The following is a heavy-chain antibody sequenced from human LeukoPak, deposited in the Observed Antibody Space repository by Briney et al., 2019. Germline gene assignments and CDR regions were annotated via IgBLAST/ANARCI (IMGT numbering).Heavy chain of an antibody. J-gene: IGHJ4*02. CDR3: ARAGSGSYYTALYFDY. V-gene: IGHV4-39*07. D-gene: IGHD3-10*01. Sequence: PSETLSLTCTVSGGSISSSSYYWGWIRQPPGKGLEWIGSIYYSGSTYYNPSLKSRVTISVDTSKNQFSLKLSSVTAADTAVYYCARAGSGSYYTALYFDYWGQGTLVTVSS. CDR1: GGSISSSSYY. CDR2: IYYSGST.